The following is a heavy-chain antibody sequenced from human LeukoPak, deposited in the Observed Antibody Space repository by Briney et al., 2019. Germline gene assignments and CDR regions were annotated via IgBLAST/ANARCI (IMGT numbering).Heavy chain of an antibody. Sequence: GGSLRLSCAAPGFTFSDYYMSWIRQAPGKGLEWVSYISSSGSTIYYADSVKGRFTISRDNAKNSLYLQMNSLRAEDTAVYYCARVGNGDYRYYFYMDVWGKGTTVTISS. CDR1: GFTFSDYY. V-gene: IGHV3-11*01. CDR2: ISSSGSTI. D-gene: IGHD4-17*01. CDR3: ARVGNGDYRYYFYMDV. J-gene: IGHJ6*03.